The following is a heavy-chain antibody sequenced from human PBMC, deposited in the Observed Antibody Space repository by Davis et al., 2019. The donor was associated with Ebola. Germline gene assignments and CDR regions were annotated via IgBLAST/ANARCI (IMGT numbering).Heavy chain of an antibody. Sequence: AASVKVSCKASGYTFTSYYMHWVRQAPGQGLEWMGIINPSGGSTSYAQKFQGWVTLTRDTSISTAYMELYRLRSNDTAVYYCARDGDPYCLRGVCYEYWGQGTLVTVSS. J-gene: IGHJ4*02. V-gene: IGHV1-46*01. CDR1: GYTFTSYY. CDR2: INPSGGST. D-gene: IGHD2-8*02. CDR3: ARDGDPYCLRGVCYEY.